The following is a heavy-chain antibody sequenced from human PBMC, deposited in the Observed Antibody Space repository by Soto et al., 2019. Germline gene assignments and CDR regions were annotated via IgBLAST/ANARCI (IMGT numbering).Heavy chain of an antibody. Sequence: EVQLLESGGGLVQPGGSLRLSCAASGFTFSSYAMSWVRQAPGKGLEWVSAISSSSSYIYYADSVKGRFTISRDNAKNSLYLQMNSLRAEDTAVYYCARDLGIAAAGTLNWFDPWGQGTLVTVSS. D-gene: IGHD6-13*01. CDR1: GFTFSSYA. V-gene: IGHV3-21*01. J-gene: IGHJ5*02. CDR3: ARDLGIAAAGTLNWFDP. CDR2: ISSSSSYI.